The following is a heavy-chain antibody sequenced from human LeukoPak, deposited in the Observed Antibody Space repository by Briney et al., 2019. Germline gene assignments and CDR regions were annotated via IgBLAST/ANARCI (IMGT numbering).Heavy chain of an antibody. J-gene: IGHJ4*02. Sequence: GESLRLSCAASGFTFSNAWMKWFRQAPGKGLEWVGRIKSKSDGGTTDYTAPVKGRFTMSRDDSKNTLYLQMSSLKTEDTAVYYCIASPAAGIDYWGQGTLVTVSS. CDR1: GFTFSNAW. V-gene: IGHV3-15*01. CDR2: IKSKSDGGTT. D-gene: IGHD6-13*01. CDR3: IASPAAGIDY.